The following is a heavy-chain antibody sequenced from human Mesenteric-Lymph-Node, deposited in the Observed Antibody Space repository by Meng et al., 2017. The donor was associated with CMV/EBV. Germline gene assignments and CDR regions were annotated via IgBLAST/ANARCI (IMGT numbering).Heavy chain of an antibody. D-gene: IGHD6-25*01. CDR3: ASGAAQYDNWFDP. Sequence: SVKVSCKASGYTFSGNYIHWVRQAPGQGLEWMGGIIPILGIANYAQKFQGRVTITADKSTSTAYMELSSLRSEDTAMYYCASGAAQYDNWFDPWGQGTLVTVSS. J-gene: IGHJ5*02. CDR2: IIPILGIA. V-gene: IGHV1-69*10. CDR1: GYTFSGNY.